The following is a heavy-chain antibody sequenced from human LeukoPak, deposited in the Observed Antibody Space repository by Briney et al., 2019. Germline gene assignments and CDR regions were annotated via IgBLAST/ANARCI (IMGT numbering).Heavy chain of an antibody. J-gene: IGHJ3*02. D-gene: IGHD3-9*01. CDR1: GGSISSYY. Sequence: PSETLSLTCTVSGGSISSYYWSWIRQPAGKGLEWIGRIYTSGSTNYNPSLKSRVTMSVDTSKNQFSLKLSSVTAADTAVYYCARDGDYDILTGYLHAFDTWGQGTMVTVSS. CDR2: IYTSGST. V-gene: IGHV4-4*07. CDR3: ARDGDYDILTGYLHAFDT.